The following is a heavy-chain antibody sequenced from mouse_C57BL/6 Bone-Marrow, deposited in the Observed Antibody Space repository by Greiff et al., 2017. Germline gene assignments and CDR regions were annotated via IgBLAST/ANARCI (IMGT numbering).Heavy chain of an antibody. D-gene: IGHD2-4*01. CDR2: INPNYGTT. CDR1: GYSFTDYN. J-gene: IGHJ4*01. CDR3: ARGYDYDYAMDY. V-gene: IGHV1-39*01. Sequence: EVQLKESGPELVKPGASVKISCKASGYSFTDYNMNWVKQSNGKSLEWIGVINPNYGTTRYNQKFKGKATLTVDQSSSTAYMQLNSLTSEDSAVYYCARGYDYDYAMDYWGQGTSVTVSS.